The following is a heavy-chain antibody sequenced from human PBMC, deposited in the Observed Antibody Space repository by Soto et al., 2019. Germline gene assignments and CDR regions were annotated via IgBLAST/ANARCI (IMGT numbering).Heavy chain of an antibody. D-gene: IGHD6-19*01. CDR1: GFTFSSYA. J-gene: IGHJ4*02. CDR2: ISAGSGAYT. Sequence: GGSLRLSCAASGFTFSSYAMSWVRQAPEKGLEWVSAISAGSGAYTFYADSVRGRFTISRDNSKNTLLLQMNGLSAEDTAVYYCAKGGMSTSGWHGWGQGTLVTVSS. CDR3: AKGGMSTSGWHG. V-gene: IGHV3-23*01.